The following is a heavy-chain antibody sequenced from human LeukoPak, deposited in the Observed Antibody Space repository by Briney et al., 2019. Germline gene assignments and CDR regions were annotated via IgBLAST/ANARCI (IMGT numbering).Heavy chain of an antibody. CDR2: INQDGSEK. CDR1: GFTFTTYW. Sequence: GGSLRLSCAASGFTFTTYWINWVRQAPGKGLEWVAVINQDGSEKYYGDSVKGRFTISRDNAKNSLYLQMNSLRAEDTAVYYCARDFRNAGDYWGQGTLVTVSS. CDR3: ARDFRNAGDY. V-gene: IGHV3-7*01. D-gene: IGHD1-14*01. J-gene: IGHJ4*02.